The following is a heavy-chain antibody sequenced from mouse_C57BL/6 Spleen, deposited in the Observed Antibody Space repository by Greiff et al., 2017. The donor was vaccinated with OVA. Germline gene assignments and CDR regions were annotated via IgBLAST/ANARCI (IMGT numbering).Heavy chain of an antibody. V-gene: IGHV1-69*01. Sequence: QVQLKQPGAELVMPGASVKLSCKASGYTFTSYWMHWVKQRPGQGLEWIGEIDPSDSYTNYNQKFKGKSTLTVDKSSSTAYMQLSSLTSEDSAVYYCARGSSGYVRGHWGQGTTLTVSS. CDR1: GYTFTSYW. CDR2: IDPSDSYT. J-gene: IGHJ2*01. D-gene: IGHD3-2*02. CDR3: ARGSSGYVRGH.